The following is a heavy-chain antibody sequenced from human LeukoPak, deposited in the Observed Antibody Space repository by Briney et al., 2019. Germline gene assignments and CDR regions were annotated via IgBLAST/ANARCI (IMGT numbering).Heavy chain of an antibody. CDR1: GFTFSNYW. J-gene: IGHJ4*02. D-gene: IGHD1-26*01. CDR2: INTDRSST. Sequence: GGSLRLSCAASGFTFSNYWMHWVRQAPGKGLVYVSRINTDRSSTSYADSVKGRFTISRDNAKNTLYLQMNSLRAEDTAVYYCARATFRVGTTSAPGDYWGQGTLVTVSS. V-gene: IGHV3-74*01. CDR3: ARATFRVGTTSAPGDY.